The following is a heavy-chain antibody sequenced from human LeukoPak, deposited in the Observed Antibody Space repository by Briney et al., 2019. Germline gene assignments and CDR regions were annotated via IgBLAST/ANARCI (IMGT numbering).Heavy chain of an antibody. J-gene: IGHJ4*02. CDR1: GFTFRSHW. D-gene: IGHD2-15*01. V-gene: IGHV3-7*01. CDR2: INQDGSEK. Sequence: PGGSLRLSCAASGFTFRSHWMSWVRQPPGKGLELVANINQDGSEKYYVDSVKGRFTISRDNAKDSLFLQMNSLRAEDTATYYCARDHVVDGLVFDYWGQGTLVTVSS. CDR3: ARDHVVDGLVFDY.